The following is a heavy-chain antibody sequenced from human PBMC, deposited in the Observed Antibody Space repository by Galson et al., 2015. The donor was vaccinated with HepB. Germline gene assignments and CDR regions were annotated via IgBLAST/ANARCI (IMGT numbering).Heavy chain of an antibody. Sequence: QSGAEVKKPGASVKVSCKAYGYTFTSYGISWVRQAPGQGLEWMGWISAYNGNTNYAQKLQGRVTMTTDTSTSTAYMELRSLRSDDTAVYYCARDRFWWWDTMAPYYYYYYGMDVWGQGTTVTVSS. D-gene: IGHD2-21*01. CDR1: GYTFTSYG. J-gene: IGHJ6*02. V-gene: IGHV1-18*04. CDR2: ISAYNGNT. CDR3: ARDRFWWWDTMAPYYYYYYGMDV.